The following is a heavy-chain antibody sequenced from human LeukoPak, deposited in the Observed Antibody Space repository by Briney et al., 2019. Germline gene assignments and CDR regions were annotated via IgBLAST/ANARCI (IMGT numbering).Heavy chain of an antibody. V-gene: IGHV4-59*10. D-gene: IGHD3-16*01. Sequence: PSETLSLTCAVYGGSFSGYYWSWIRQPAGKGLEWIGRIYTSGSTNYNPSLKSRVTISVDTSKNQFSLKLSSVTAADTAVYYCARHYVWGRMNYFDYWGQGSLVTVSS. CDR3: ARHYVWGRMNYFDY. J-gene: IGHJ4*02. CDR1: GGSFSGYY. CDR2: IYTSGST.